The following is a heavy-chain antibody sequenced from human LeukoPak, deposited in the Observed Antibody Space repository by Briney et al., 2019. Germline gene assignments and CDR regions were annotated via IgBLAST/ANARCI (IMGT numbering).Heavy chain of an antibody. CDR1: GYTFTAYY. J-gene: IGHJ4*02. Sequence: ASVKVSCKASGYTFTAYYMHWVRQAPGQGLEWMGWINHNSGVTDYAQKFQGRVTMTRDTSISTAYMELSSLESDDTAVYYCARVGAHRYCSSTSCYEDYWGQGTLVTVSS. CDR2: INHNSGVT. CDR3: ARVGAHRYCSSTSCYEDY. V-gene: IGHV1-2*02. D-gene: IGHD2-2*01.